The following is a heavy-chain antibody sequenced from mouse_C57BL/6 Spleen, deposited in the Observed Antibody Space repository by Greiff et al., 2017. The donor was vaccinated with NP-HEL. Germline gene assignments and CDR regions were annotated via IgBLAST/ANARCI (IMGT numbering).Heavy chain of an antibody. Sequence: EVQLQQSGPELVKPGASVKISCKASGYTFTDYYMNWVKQSHGKSLEWIGDINPNNGGTSYNQKFKGKATLTVDKSSSTAYMELRSLTSEDSAVYYCARRRFSNGGNYAMDYWGQGTSVTVSS. J-gene: IGHJ4*01. CDR3: ARRRFSNGGNYAMDY. V-gene: IGHV1-26*01. CDR2: INPNNGGT. D-gene: IGHD2-5*01. CDR1: GYTFTDYY.